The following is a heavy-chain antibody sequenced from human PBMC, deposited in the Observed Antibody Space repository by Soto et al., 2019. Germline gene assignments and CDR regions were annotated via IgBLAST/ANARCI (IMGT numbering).Heavy chain of an antibody. D-gene: IGHD5-12*01. CDR2: IYPGDSDV. V-gene: IGHV5-51*03. CDR1: GFSCTTYW. CDR3: ARERVGYSGYLYYVMDV. J-gene: IGHJ6*02. Sequence: PGESLKISCKASGFSCTTYWIAWVRQMPGKGLEWMGIIYPGDSDVKYNPSFQGQVTISADKSITTAYLQWSSLQASDTAMYYCARERVGYSGYLYYVMDVWGQGTTVTVSS.